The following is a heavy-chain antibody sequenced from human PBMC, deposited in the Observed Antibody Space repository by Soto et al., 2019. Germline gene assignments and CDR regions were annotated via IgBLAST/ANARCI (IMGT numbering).Heavy chain of an antibody. D-gene: IGHD3-10*01. J-gene: IGHJ6*02. CDR3: AREATVVRGVIINRDYYYYGMDV. CDR2: ISAYNGNT. Sequence: QVQLVQSGAEVKKPGASVKVSCKASGYTFTSYGISWVRQAPGQGLEWMGWISAYNGNTNYAQKLQGRVTMTTDTFTSTAYMELRSLRSDDTAVYYCAREATVVRGVIINRDYYYYGMDVWGQGTTVTVSS. V-gene: IGHV1-18*01. CDR1: GYTFTSYG.